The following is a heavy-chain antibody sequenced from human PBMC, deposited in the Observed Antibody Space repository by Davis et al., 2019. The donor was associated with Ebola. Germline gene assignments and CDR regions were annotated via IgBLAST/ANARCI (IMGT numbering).Heavy chain of an antibody. J-gene: IGHJ1*01. D-gene: IGHD3-22*01. CDR3: ARAGVSSGYYYEYFQH. Sequence: MPSETLSLTCAVSGGSISSYYWRWIRQPPGKGLEWIGYIYYSGSTNYNPSLKSRVTISVDTSKNQFSLKLSSVTAADTAVYYCARAGVSSGYYYEYFQHWGQGTLVTVSS. CDR2: IYYSGST. V-gene: IGHV4-59*01. CDR1: GGSISSYY.